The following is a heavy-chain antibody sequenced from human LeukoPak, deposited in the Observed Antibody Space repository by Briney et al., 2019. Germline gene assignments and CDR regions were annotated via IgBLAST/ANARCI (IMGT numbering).Heavy chain of an antibody. CDR2: IWFDGSEQ. D-gene: IGHD5-24*01. Sequence: GRSLRLSCAASGFTFSTYAIHWVRQAPGKGLEWVAVIWFDGSEQYYADSVKGRFIISRDNSKSTSNLQLNSLRAEDTAVYYCAREGEMATILSDYWGQGTLVIVSS. CDR1: GFTFSTYA. V-gene: IGHV3-33*01. J-gene: IGHJ4*02. CDR3: AREGEMATILSDY.